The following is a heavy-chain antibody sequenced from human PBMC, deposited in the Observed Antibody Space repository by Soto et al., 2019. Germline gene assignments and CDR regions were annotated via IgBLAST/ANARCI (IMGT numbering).Heavy chain of an antibody. D-gene: IGHD2-2*01. J-gene: IGHJ5*02. CDR2: INAGNGNT. V-gene: IGHV1-3*01. CDR3: ARWRGCDSSTRYFWLDP. CDR1: GYIFARYA. Sequence: ASVKVSCKASGYIFARYAIHWVRQAPGHTFEWMGSINAGNGNTKYSQKFQGRLTIATDTYATTAYMELSSLKSEDTAVYYCARWRGCDSSTRYFWLDPWGQGTLVTVSS.